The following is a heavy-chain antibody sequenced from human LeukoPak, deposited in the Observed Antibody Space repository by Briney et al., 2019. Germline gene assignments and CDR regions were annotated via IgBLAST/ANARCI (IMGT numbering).Heavy chain of an antibody. J-gene: IGHJ6*03. D-gene: IGHD1-14*01. CDR3: ARNRYYMDV. CDR1: GDSISSSYW. CDR2: IYHAGIT. Sequence: SGTLSLTCYVSGDSISSSYWWTWVRQPPGKGLQWIGEIYHAGITNYKSTLKSRVTISVDTSKNQFSLKLSSVTAADTAVYYCARNRYYMDVWGKGTTVTVSS. V-gene: IGHV4-4*02.